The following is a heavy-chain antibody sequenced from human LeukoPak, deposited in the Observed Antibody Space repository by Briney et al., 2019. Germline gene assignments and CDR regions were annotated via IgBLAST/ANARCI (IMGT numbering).Heavy chain of an antibody. CDR3: ARVYYGSGSYYSLYYFDY. CDR2: ISNSGSTI. V-gene: IGHV3-11*04. J-gene: IGHJ4*02. CDR1: GFTFSDFY. Sequence: PGGSLRLSCAASGFTFSDFYMTWIRQAPGKGLEWVSYISNSGSTIYYADSVKGRFTISRDNAKNSLYLQMNSLRAEDTAVYYCARVYYGSGSYYSLYYFDYWGQGTLVTVSS. D-gene: IGHD3-10*01.